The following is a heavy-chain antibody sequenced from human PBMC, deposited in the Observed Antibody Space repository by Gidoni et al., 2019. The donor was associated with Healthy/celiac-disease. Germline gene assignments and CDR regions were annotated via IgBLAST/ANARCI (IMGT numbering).Heavy chain of an antibody. J-gene: IGHJ4*02. D-gene: IGHD3-16*02. CDR1: GFTFSSYA. V-gene: IGHV3-23*01. CDR2: IGGSGGST. Sequence: EVQLLESGGGLVQPGGSLRLSCSASGFTFSSYAMIWVRQAPGKGLEWVSAIGGSGGSTYYADSVKGRFTIARDNSKNTLYLQMNSLRAEDTAVYYCAKGSYDYIWGSYRYDYWGQGTLVTVSS. CDR3: AKGSYDYIWGSYRYDY.